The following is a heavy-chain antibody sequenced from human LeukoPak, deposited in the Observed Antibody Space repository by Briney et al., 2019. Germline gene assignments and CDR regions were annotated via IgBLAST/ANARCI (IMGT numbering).Heavy chain of an antibody. Sequence: ASVKVSCKASGYTFTGYYMHWVRQAPGQGLEWMGWINPNSGGTNYAQKFQGRVTMTRDTSISTAYMELSSLRSEDTAVYYCAIKRGWFGELFPHYYYGMDVWGQGTTVTVSS. CDR3: AIKRGWFGELFPHYYYGMDV. V-gene: IGHV1-2*02. CDR2: INPNSGGT. CDR1: GYTFTGYY. J-gene: IGHJ6*02. D-gene: IGHD3-10*01.